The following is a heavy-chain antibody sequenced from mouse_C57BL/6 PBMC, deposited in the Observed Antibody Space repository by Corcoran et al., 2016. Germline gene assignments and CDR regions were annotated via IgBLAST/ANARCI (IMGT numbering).Heavy chain of an antibody. CDR2: IYPGDGDT. CDR3: ASLITTVPPFDY. V-gene: IGHV1-80*01. D-gene: IGHD1-1*01. J-gene: IGHJ2*01. CDR1: GYAFSIYW. Sequence: QDQLQQSGAELVKPGASVKISCKASGYAFSIYWMNWVTQRPGKGLEVIGQIYPGDGDTNYNGKFKGKATLTADKSSSTAYMQLSSLTTEDSAVYFCASLITTVPPFDYWVHGTTLTVSS.